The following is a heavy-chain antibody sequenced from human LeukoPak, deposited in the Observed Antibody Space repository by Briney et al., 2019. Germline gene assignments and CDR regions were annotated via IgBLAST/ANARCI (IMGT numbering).Heavy chain of an antibody. CDR1: GFTFSAHG. D-gene: IGHD3-3*01. J-gene: IGHJ4*02. Sequence: GGSLRLSCAASGFTFSAHGMHWVCQAPGKGLEWVAYIRHDGNNQQYVDSVKGRFTISRDNSKNMLYLQMNSLRVEDTAVHYCAIDFWSGYSDYWGEGTLVTVSS. CDR3: AIDFWSGYSDY. V-gene: IGHV3-30*02. CDR2: IRHDGNNQ.